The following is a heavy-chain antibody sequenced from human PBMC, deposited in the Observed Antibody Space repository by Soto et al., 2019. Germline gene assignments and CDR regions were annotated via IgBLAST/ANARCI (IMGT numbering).Heavy chain of an antibody. CDR3: ARDKITGLFDY. J-gene: IGHJ4*02. CDR2: ISSSSSTI. CDR1: GFSFSSYN. D-gene: IGHD2-8*02. Sequence: GGSLRLSCAASGFSFSSYNMNWVRQAPGKGLECVSVISSSSSTIYYADSVKGRFTISRDNAKNSLYLQMNSLRAEDTAVYYWARDKITGLFDYWGQGTLVTVSS. V-gene: IGHV3-48*01.